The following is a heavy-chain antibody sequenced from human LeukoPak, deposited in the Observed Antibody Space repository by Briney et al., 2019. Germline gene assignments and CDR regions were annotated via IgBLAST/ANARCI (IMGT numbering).Heavy chain of an antibody. J-gene: IGHJ4*02. CDR2: IYTSGST. V-gene: IGHV4-4*07. CDR1: GGSISSYY. Sequence: PSETLSLTCTVSGGSISSYYWSWIRQPAGKGLEWIGRIYTSGSTNYNPSLKSRVTMSVDTSKNQFSLKLSSVTAADTAVYYCAGEPHYYDSSGYPVHWGQGTLVTVSS. D-gene: IGHD3-22*01. CDR3: AGEPHYYDSSGYPVH.